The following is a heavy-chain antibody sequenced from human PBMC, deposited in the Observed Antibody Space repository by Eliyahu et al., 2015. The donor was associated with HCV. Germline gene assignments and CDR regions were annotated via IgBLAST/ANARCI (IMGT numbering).Heavy chain of an antibody. CDR2: ISWNSGFI. D-gene: IGHD2-2*01. J-gene: IGHJ6*02. Sequence: VQLVESGGGLVQPGRSLRLSCAGSGFTFDEYAXHWVRQAPGKGLEWVSGISWNSGFIGYADSVKGRFTISRDNAKNSLYLQMDSLRAEDTALYYCAVDLLTGGYCDSTSCYFYGMDVWGQGTTVTVSS. CDR1: GFTFDEYA. V-gene: IGHV3-9*01. CDR3: AVDLLTGGYCDSTSCYFYGMDV.